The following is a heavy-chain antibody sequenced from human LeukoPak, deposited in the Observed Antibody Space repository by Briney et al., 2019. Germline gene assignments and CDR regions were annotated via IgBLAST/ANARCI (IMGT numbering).Heavy chain of an antibody. Sequence: GASVKVSCKASGGTFSSYAISWVRQAPGQGLEWMGRIIPIFGTANYAQKFQGRVTITTDGSTSTAYMELSSLRSEDTAVYYCARGRGKAAAGALFDYWGQGTLVTVSS. CDR2: IIPIFGTA. CDR3: ARGRGKAAAGALFDY. J-gene: IGHJ4*02. D-gene: IGHD6-13*01. CDR1: GGTFSSYA. V-gene: IGHV1-69*05.